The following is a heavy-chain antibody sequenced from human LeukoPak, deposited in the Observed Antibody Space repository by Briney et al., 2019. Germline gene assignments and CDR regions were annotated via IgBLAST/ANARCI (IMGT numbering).Heavy chain of an antibody. Sequence: GRSLRLSCAASGFTFVDYAMHWVRQAPGKGLEWVSGISWNSGSIGYADSVKDRFTISRDNAKNSLYLQMNSLRAEDTALYYCAKGPAMGATFDYWGQGTLVTVSS. V-gene: IGHV3-9*01. CDR2: ISWNSGSI. J-gene: IGHJ4*02. CDR3: AKGPAMGATFDY. D-gene: IGHD1-26*01. CDR1: GFTFVDYA.